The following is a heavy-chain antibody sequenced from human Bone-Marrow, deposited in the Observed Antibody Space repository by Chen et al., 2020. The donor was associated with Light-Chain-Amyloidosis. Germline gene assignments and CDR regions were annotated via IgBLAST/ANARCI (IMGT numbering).Heavy chain of an antibody. CDR2: INPSIVAT. V-gene: IGHV1-2*02. Sequence: QVQLVQSGAEVKKPGASVKVSCKSSGYTFTNYYIHWVRQAPGRGLEWMGWINPSIVATNYAQKFQGRFAMTRDTSISTAYMGLSSLRSDDTADYNCASDRVRAARSSYFYAYGLDVWGQGTTVTVSS. J-gene: IGHJ6*02. CDR1: GYTFTNYY. CDR3: ASDRVRAARSSYFYAYGLDV. D-gene: IGHD2-2*01.